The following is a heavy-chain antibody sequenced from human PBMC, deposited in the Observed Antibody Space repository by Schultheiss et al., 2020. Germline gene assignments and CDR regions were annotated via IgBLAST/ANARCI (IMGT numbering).Heavy chain of an antibody. J-gene: IGHJ5*02. CDR1: GFTFSSYG. D-gene: IGHD4-17*01. Sequence: GGSLRLSCAASGFTFSSYGMHWVRQAPGKGLEWVSSISSSSGYIYYADSVKGRFTISRDNAKNTLYLQMNSLRAGDTAVYYCAKGYGDYVDWFDPWGQGTLVTVSS. V-gene: IGHV3-21*01. CDR3: AKGYGDYVDWFDP. CDR2: ISSSSGYI.